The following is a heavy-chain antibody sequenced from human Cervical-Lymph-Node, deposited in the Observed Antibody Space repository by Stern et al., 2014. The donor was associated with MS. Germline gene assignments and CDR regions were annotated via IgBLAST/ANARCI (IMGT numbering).Heavy chain of an antibody. CDR2: IYWDDDD. J-gene: IGHJ6*02. V-gene: IGHV2-5*02. D-gene: IGHD1-7*01. Sequence: QITLKESAPSLVRPTQTVTLTFTVSGFSISAAGVGVGWVRQDPGKALEWLALIYWDDDDRYSRSLKNRLTIKKDTSKNQVVLTMTDMDPEDTGTYYCAHSFGSVSGTYSGMDVWGQGTTVTVS. CDR3: AHSFGSVSGTYSGMDV. CDR1: GFSISAAGVG.